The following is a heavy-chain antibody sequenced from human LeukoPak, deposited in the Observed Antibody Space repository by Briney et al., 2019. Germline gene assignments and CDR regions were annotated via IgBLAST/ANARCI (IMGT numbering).Heavy chain of an antibody. V-gene: IGHV1-2*02. CDR3: ARLTYYDFWSGYNYAFDI. D-gene: IGHD3-3*01. CDR2: INPSSGGT. CDR1: GYTFTGYY. J-gene: IGHJ3*02. Sequence: ASVKVCCKASGYTFTGYYMHWVRQAPGQGLEWMGWINPSSGGTNYAQKFQGRVTMTRDTSISTAYMELSRLRSDDTAVYYCARLTYYDFWSGYNYAFDIWGQGTMVTVSS.